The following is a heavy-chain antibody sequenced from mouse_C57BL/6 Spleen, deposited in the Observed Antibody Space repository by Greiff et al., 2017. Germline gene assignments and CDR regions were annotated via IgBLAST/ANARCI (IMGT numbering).Heavy chain of an antibody. CDR1: GYTFTSYW. D-gene: IGHD1-1*01. V-gene: IGHV1-69*01. Sequence: QVQLQQPGAELVMPGASVKLSCKASGYTFTSYWMHWVKQRPGQGLEWIGEIDPSDSYTNYNQKFKGKSTLTVDKSSSTAYMQLSSLTSEDSAVYYCARMRSYGTGAMDYWGQGTSVTVSS. CDR2: IDPSDSYT. CDR3: ARMRSYGTGAMDY. J-gene: IGHJ4*01.